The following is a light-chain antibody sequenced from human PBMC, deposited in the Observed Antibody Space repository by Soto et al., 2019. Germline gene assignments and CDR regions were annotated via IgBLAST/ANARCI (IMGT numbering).Light chain of an antibody. V-gene: IGKV1-39*01. CDR2: AAS. Sequence: DIQMTQSPSSLSASVGDRVTITCRASQTISSYLNWYQQKPGKAPKLLIYAASCLQSGVPSRFSGSGSVIDLTLTISSLQPEDFAIYYCQQSYNTPQYTFGQGTELEIK. J-gene: IGKJ2*01. CDR1: QTISSY. CDR3: QQSYNTPQYT.